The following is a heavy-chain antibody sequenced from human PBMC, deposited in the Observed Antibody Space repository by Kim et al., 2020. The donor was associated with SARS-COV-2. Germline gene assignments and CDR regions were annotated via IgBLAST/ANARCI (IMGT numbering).Heavy chain of an antibody. J-gene: IGHJ4*02. V-gene: IGHV3-21*01. D-gene: IGHD6-13*01. CDR2: ISSSSSYI. CDR3: ARELVSSSSRVY. CDR1: GFTFSSYS. Sequence: GGSLRLSCAASGFTFSSYSMNWVRQAPGKGLEWVSSISSSSSYIYYADSVKGRFTISRDNAKNSLYLQMNSLRAEDTAVYYCARELVSSSSRVYWGQGTLVTVSS.